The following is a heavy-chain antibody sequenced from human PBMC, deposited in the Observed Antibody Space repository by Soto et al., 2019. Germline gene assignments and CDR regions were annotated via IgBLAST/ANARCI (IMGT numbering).Heavy chain of an antibody. V-gene: IGHV1-69*01. Sequence: QVQLVQSGAEVKKPGSSVKVSCKASGGTFNIYNINWVRQAPGQGLEGMGGILPIFGTTNYAQRFQGRLTMITDDSTSTAYMELSSLRAEDTDVYYCARDETGDSYYYYCGMDVWGQGTTVTVTS. CDR1: GGTFNIYN. CDR2: ILPIFGTT. D-gene: IGHD7-27*01. CDR3: ARDETGDSYYYYCGMDV. J-gene: IGHJ6*02.